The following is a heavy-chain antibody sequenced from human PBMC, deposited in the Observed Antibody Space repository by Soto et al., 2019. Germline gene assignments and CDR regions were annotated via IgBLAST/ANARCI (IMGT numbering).Heavy chain of an antibody. Sequence: SDTLALTCSFSGCSIIGNYWSWIRQPPGKGLEWIGYIYYSGSTNYNPSLKSRVTISVDTSKNQFSLNLRSMSPADTAVYYCARVGGLAARTFDYWGPGTLVTVSS. CDR1: GCSIIGNY. V-gene: IGHV4-59*01. J-gene: IGHJ4*02. CDR2: IYYSGST. CDR3: ARVGGLAARTFDY. D-gene: IGHD6-6*01.